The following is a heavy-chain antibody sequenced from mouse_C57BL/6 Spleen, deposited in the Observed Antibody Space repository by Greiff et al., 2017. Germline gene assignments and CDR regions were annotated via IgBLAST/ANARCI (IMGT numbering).Heavy chain of an antibody. J-gene: IGHJ4*01. CDR1: GFTFSSYG. V-gene: IGHV5-6*01. Sequence: EVQLVESGGDLVKPGGSLKLSCAASGFTFSSYGMSWVRQTPDKRLEWVATISSGGSYTYYPDRVKGRFTISRDNAKNTLYLQMSSLKSEDTAMYYCARITTVVAGDAMDYWGQGTSVTVSS. CDR2: ISSGGSYT. CDR3: ARITTVVAGDAMDY. D-gene: IGHD1-1*01.